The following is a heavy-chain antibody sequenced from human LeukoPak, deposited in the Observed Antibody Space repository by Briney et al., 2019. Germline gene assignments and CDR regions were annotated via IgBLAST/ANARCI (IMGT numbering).Heavy chain of an antibody. Sequence: GESLQISWKGSGYRFTSYWIGWVRQLPGKGLEWMGIIYPGDSDTRYSPSFQGQVTISADRSISTASLQWSSLKASDTAMYYCARWLTIFGVVSTFNWFDPWGRGTLVTVSS. V-gene: IGHV5-51*01. CDR2: IYPGDSDT. CDR3: ARWLTIFGVVSTFNWFDP. CDR1: GYRFTSYW. J-gene: IGHJ5*02. D-gene: IGHD3-3*01.